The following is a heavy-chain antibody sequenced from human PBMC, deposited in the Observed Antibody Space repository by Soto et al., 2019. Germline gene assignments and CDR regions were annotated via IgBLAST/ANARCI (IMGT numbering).Heavy chain of an antibody. CDR2: IYYSGST. CDR1: GGSISSGGYY. CDR3: ARVPTYCYDSSATLGPYYFDY. V-gene: IGHV4-31*03. J-gene: IGHJ4*02. Sequence: PSETLSLTCTVSGGSISSGGYYWSWIRQHPGKGLEWIGYIYYSGSTYYNPSLKSRVTISVDTSKNQFSLKLSSVTAADTAVYYCARVPTYCYDSSATLGPYYFDYWGQGTLVTVSS. D-gene: IGHD3-22*01.